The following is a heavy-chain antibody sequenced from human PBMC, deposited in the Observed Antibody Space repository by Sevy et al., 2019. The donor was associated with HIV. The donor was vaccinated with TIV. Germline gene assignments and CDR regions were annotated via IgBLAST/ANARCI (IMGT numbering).Heavy chain of an antibody. V-gene: IGHV3-53*01. CDR3: ARERLVSAGGYYNYYFGMDV. J-gene: IGHJ6*02. D-gene: IGHD3-3*01. CDR1: GFDVNENY. CDR2: ISSGDTGGST. Sequence: GGSLRLSCAASGFDVNENYMSWVRQAPGKGLEWVSIISSGDTGGSTYYADSVKGRLTISRDNSQNTLYLQINSLRPEDTAVYYCARERLVSAGGYYNYYFGMDVWGHGTTVTVSS.